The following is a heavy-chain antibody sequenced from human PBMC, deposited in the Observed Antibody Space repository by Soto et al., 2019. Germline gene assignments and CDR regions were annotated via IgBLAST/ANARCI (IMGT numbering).Heavy chain of an antibody. CDR1: GFTFSSYA. V-gene: IGHV3-74*02. Sequence: EVQLLESGGGLVQPGGSLRLSCAASGFTFSSYAMNWVRQAPGKGLEWVSSINSDGSTTTYADSVKGRFTISRDDAKNTLYLQMNSLRAEDAAVYYCARVQGGYSGYGRSDFDYWGQGTLVTVSS. CDR2: INSDGSTT. CDR3: ARVQGGYSGYGRSDFDY. J-gene: IGHJ4*02. D-gene: IGHD5-12*01.